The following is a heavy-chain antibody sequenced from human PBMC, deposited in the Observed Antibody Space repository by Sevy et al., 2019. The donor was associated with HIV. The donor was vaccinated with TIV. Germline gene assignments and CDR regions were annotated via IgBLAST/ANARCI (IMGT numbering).Heavy chain of an antibody. D-gene: IGHD6-13*01. Sequence: GESLKISCKGSGYSFTSSWIGWVRQVPGKGLEWMGIFYPGDSESRYNPSFQGQVTISGDKSISTAYLQWSSLKASDTAMYFCARLPVAAAGLYYFDFWGQGTLVTVSS. CDR3: ARLPVAAAGLYYFDF. J-gene: IGHJ4*02. V-gene: IGHV5-51*01. CDR1: GYSFTSSW. CDR2: FYPGDSES.